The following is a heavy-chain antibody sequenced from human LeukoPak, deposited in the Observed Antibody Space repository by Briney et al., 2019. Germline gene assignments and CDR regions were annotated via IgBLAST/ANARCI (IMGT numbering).Heavy chain of an antibody. CDR1: GFTFSSYA. CDR2: ISYDGSNK. D-gene: IGHD3-22*01. J-gene: IGHJ3*02. Sequence: PGGSLRLSCAASGFTFSSYAMHWVRQAPRKGLEWVAVISYDGSNKYYADSVKGRFTISRDNSKNTLYLQMNSLRAEDTAVYYCARGETYYYDSSGYNGAFDIWGQGTMVTVSS. V-gene: IGHV3-30-3*01. CDR3: ARGETYYYDSSGYNGAFDI.